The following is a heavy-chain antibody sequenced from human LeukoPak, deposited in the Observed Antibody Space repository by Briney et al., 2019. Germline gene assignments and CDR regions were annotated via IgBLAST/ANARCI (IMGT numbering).Heavy chain of an antibody. Sequence: ASVKVSCKTSGYTFSNYDIYWVRQAPGQGLECMGWISGYNGDTKYAQRLQGRFTVTTDTSTRTVYMELRSLTSDDTAVYYCARAGYCGDGGCRGGSAFDVWGQGTMVIVSS. CDR1: GYTFSNYD. CDR3: ARAGYCGDGGCRGGSAFDV. V-gene: IGHV1-18*01. J-gene: IGHJ3*01. D-gene: IGHD2-15*01. CDR2: ISGYNGDT.